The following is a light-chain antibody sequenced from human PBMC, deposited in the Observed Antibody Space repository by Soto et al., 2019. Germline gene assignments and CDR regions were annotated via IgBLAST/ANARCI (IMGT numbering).Light chain of an antibody. Sequence: EIVLAQSPATLSFSPGDRSTLSCRASQSVSIYLAWYQQKPGQAPRLLIYDASNRATGIPARFSGSGSGTDSTLTISSLEPEVFAVYYCQQRSNWPPKITFGQGTRLEIK. V-gene: IGKV3-11*01. CDR1: QSVSIY. J-gene: IGKJ5*01. CDR3: QQRSNWPPKIT. CDR2: DAS.